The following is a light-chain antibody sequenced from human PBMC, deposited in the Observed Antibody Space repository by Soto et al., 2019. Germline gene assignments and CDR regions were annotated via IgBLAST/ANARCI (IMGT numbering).Light chain of an antibody. CDR3: KTWDSNTYV. J-gene: IGLJ1*01. CDR2: LEGSGSY. CDR1: SGHSSYI. Sequence: QAVVTQSSSASASLGSSVSLTCTLSSGHSSYIIAWHQQQPGKAPRYLMKLEGSGSYNKGSGVPDRFSGSSSGADRYLTISNLQFEDEADYYCKTWDSNTYVFGTGTKLTVL. V-gene: IGLV4-60*02.